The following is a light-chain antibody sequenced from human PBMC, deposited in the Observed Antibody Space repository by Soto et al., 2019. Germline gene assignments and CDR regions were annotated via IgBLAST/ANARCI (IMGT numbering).Light chain of an antibody. CDR1: QSISDW. J-gene: IGKJ1*01. V-gene: IGKV1-5*01. Sequence: DIPMTQSPSTLSASVGDRVTITCRASQSISDWLAWYQQKPGKAPKILIYDASSLESGVPSRFSGSGSGTEFTLTISSLQPDDFAIYYCQQYKNYYPTFGQGTRVEI. CDR2: DAS. CDR3: QQYKNYYPT.